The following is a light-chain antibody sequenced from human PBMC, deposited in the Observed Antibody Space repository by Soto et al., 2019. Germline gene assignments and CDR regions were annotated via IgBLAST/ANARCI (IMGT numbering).Light chain of an antibody. V-gene: IGKV1-39*01. CDR2: AAS. CDR1: QSISSS. Sequence: DIHMTQSPSSLSASVGDRVTITCRASQSISSSLNWYQQKPLKAPKLLIYAASSLQSGVPSRFSGSGSGTDVTLTISRLQPEDFATYYCQQSYSTPPYTFGQGTKLEIK. CDR3: QQSYSTPPYT. J-gene: IGKJ2*01.